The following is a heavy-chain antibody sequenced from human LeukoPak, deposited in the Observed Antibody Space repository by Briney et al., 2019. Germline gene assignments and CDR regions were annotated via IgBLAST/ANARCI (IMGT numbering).Heavy chain of an antibody. V-gene: IGHV3-23*01. CDR3: ARDLGWLHYAD. D-gene: IGHD5-12*01. CDR2: IGGSGGFIT. Sequence: GGSLRLSCAASGFTFSSHGMNWVRQAPGKGLEWVSGIGGSGGFITYYADSVRGRFTVSRDNSKNTLYLQMNSLRADDTAIYYCARDLGWLHYADWGQGTLVTVSS. J-gene: IGHJ4*02. CDR1: GFTFSSHG.